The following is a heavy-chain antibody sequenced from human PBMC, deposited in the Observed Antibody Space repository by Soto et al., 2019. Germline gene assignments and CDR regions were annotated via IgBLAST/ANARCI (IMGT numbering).Heavy chain of an antibody. D-gene: IGHD2-2*01. CDR2: IIPMLPVT. V-gene: IGHV1-69*02. CDR3: SIGSWSAETFDV. CDR1: GGTFNTYT. J-gene: IGHJ3*01. Sequence: VHLIQSGAEVKKPGSSVKVSCKAAGGTFNTYTLFWVRQAPGHGLEWMGRIIPMLPVTNSAQKFQGRLTLTAHKSTGTAFMELTSLTSDDTAVYYCSIGSWSAETFDVWGQGTMVTVSS.